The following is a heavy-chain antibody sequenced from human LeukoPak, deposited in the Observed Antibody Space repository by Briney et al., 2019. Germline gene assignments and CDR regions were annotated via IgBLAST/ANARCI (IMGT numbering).Heavy chain of an antibody. CDR1: GGSISSYY. J-gene: IGHJ4*02. D-gene: IGHD3-10*01. V-gene: IGHV4-59*08. Sequence: SETLSLTCTVSGGSISSYYWSWIRQPPGKGLEWIGYIYYSGSTNYNPSLKSRATISVDTSKNQFSLKLSSVTAADTAVYYCARHPEGLWFGELYLDYWGQGTLVTVSS. CDR2: IYYSGST. CDR3: ARHPEGLWFGELYLDY.